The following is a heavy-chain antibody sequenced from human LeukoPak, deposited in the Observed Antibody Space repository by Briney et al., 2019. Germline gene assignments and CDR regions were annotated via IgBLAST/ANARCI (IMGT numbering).Heavy chain of an antibody. CDR3: VRGLPPVVQYYFDY. CDR1: GFTLSSCG. Sequence: PGRSLRLSCAVSGFTLSSCGMHWVRQAPGKGLEWLAGISHDGGNKYYADSVKGRFTISRDNSRNTLYLQMNSLRAEDTAVYYCVRGLPPVVQYYFDYWGPGTLVTVSS. CDR2: ISHDGGNK. J-gene: IGHJ4*02. D-gene: IGHD3-22*01. V-gene: IGHV3-33*01.